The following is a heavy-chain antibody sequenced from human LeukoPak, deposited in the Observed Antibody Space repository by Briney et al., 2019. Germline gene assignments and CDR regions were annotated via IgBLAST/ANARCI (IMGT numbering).Heavy chain of an antibody. CDR1: GYIFTDYY. CDR3: ARKGYSSSWSGDH. D-gene: IGHD6-13*01. J-gene: IGHJ4*02. Sequence: ASVKVSCKASGYIFTDYYMHWVRQAAGQGLEWMGIINPSGGGTSYAQKFQGRVTMTRDTSTSTVYMELSRLRSEDTAVYYCARKGYSSSWSGDHWGQGTLVTVSS. CDR2: INPSGGGT. V-gene: IGHV1-46*03.